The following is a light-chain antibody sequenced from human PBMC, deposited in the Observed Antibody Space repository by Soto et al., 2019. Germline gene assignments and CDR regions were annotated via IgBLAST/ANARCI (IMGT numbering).Light chain of an antibody. CDR1: SSDIRDYNY. Sequence: QSVLTQPASVSGSPGQSITISCTGTSSDIRDYNYVSWYQHHPGKAPKLMIYDVSNRPSGVYNRFSGSKSANTASLTISGLQAKAEADYYCSSYTSNSTLFGGGTKLTVL. CDR2: DVS. J-gene: IGLJ2*01. V-gene: IGLV2-14*03. CDR3: SSYTSNSTL.